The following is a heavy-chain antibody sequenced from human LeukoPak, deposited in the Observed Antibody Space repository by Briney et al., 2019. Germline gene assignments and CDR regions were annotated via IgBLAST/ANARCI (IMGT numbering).Heavy chain of an antibody. CDR1: GGSFSGYH. D-gene: IGHD2-2*01. Sequence: SETLSLTCGVHGGSFSGYHWSWIRQPPGKGLEWIGEINHSGSTNYNSSLKSRVTISVDTSKNQFSLKLSSVTAADTAVYYCARSSNLAYNWFDPWGQGTLVAVSS. J-gene: IGHJ5*02. CDR2: INHSGST. CDR3: ARSSNLAYNWFDP. V-gene: IGHV4-34*01.